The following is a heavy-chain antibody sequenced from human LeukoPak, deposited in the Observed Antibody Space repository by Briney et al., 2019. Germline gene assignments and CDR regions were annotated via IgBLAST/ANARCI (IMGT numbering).Heavy chain of an antibody. CDR1: DDSITMYY. V-gene: IGHV4-4*07. D-gene: IGHD1-26*01. CDR3: ARDIGIRGFDY. Sequence: SETLSLTCSVSDDSITMYYWTWIRQPAGKGLEWIGRIYTSGSTNYNPSLKSRVTMSVDTSKNQFSLKLSSVTAADTAVYYCARDIGIRGFDYWGQGTLVTVSS. J-gene: IGHJ4*02. CDR2: IYTSGST.